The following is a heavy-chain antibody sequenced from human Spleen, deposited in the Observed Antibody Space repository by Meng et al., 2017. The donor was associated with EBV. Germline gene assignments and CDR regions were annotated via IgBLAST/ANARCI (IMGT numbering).Heavy chain of an antibody. V-gene: IGHV4-34*01. CDR2: INHSGST. CDR1: GGSFSGYY. CDR3: ARARHSGYDGGSSFDY. D-gene: IGHD5-12*01. J-gene: IGHJ4*02. Sequence: VQLSQWGAGLLKPSGTRSLSCAVYGGSFSGYYWSWIRPPPGKGLEWIGEINHSGSTNYNPSLKSRVTISVDTSKNQFSLKLSSVTAADTAVYYCARARHSGYDGGSSFDYWGQGTLVTVSS.